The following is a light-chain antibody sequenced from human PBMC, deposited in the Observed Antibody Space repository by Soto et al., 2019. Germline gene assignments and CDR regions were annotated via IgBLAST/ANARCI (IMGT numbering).Light chain of an antibody. CDR2: GAS. J-gene: IGKJ1*01. V-gene: IGKV3-15*01. CDR3: QQYNNWWT. CDR1: QSVSSSY. Sequence: EIVMTQSPATLSLCPGERATLSCRASQSVSSSYLAWYQQKPGQAPGLLIYGASTRATGIPARFSGSGSGTEFTLTISSLQSEDFAVYYCQQYNNWWTFGQGTKVDIK.